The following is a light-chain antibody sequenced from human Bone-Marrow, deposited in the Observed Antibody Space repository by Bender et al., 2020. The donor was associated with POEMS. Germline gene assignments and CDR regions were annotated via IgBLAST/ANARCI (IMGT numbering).Light chain of an antibody. CDR3: LLSYSGARV. J-gene: IGLJ3*02. Sequence: QTVVTQEPSLTVSPGGKVTLTCASSSGAVTSGHHPNWFQQKPGQAPMTLIYDTSNKHSWTPARFSGSLLGDKAALTLSGAQPEDEAEYYCLLSYSGARVFGGGTKLTVL. CDR1: SGAVTSGHH. V-gene: IGLV7-46*01. CDR2: DTS.